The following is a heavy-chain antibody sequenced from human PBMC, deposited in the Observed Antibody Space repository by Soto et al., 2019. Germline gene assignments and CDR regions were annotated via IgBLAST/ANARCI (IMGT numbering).Heavy chain of an antibody. V-gene: IGHV1-69*01. CDR3: ATGGRGYSYAPRFFFEY. Sequence: QVQLVQSGAEVKKPGSSVKVTCKASGAIFSSNAISWVRQAPGQGLEWMGGILPIFGRTNYAQKFQGRVTITADESTRTAYMELSSLKSEVTAVSYCATGGRGYSYAPRFFFEYWGQGTLVTVSS. D-gene: IGHD5-18*01. CDR1: GAIFSSNA. CDR2: ILPIFGRT. J-gene: IGHJ4*02.